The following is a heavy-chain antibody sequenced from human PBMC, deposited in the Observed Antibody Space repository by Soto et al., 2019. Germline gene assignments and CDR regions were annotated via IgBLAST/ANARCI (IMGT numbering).Heavy chain of an antibody. J-gene: IGHJ4*02. CDR3: ASPTN. V-gene: IGHV3-9*01. Sequence: EVQLVESGGGLVQPGRSLRLSCAASGFTFDDYAMHWVRQAPGKGLEWVSGISWNSGSIGYADSVKDRFTISRDNAKNFLYLQMNSLRAEDTALYYCASPTNWGQGTLVTVSS. CDR1: GFTFDDYA. CDR2: ISWNSGSI.